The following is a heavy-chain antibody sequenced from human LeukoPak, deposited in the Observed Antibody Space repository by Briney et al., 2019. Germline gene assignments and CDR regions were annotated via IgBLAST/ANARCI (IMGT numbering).Heavy chain of an antibody. CDR2: INPNSGGT. V-gene: IGHV1-2*02. Sequence: ASVKVSCKASGYTFTGYYMHWVRQAPGQGLEWMGWINPNSGGTNYAQKFQGRVTMTRDTSISTAYMELSRLRSDDTAVYYCARRGDSGGWYFDLWGQGTLVTVSS. J-gene: IGHJ2*01. D-gene: IGHD6-19*01. CDR1: GYTFTGYY. CDR3: ARRGDSGGWYFDL.